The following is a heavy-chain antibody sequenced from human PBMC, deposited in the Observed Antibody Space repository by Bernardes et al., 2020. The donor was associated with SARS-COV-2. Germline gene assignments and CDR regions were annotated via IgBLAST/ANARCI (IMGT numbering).Heavy chain of an antibody. CDR1: GYTLPELS. Sequence: ASVKVSCKLSGYTLPELSMHWVRQAPAKGLEWMGGFDPEDGETIYAQKFQGRVTMTEHTSTDTAYMDLSSLRSDDTAVYYCATCSGEEYYYYYGMDVWGQGTTGNVSS. CDR3: ATCSGEEYYYYYGMDV. D-gene: IGHD3-10*02. V-gene: IGHV1-24*01. CDR2: FDPEDGET. J-gene: IGHJ6*02.